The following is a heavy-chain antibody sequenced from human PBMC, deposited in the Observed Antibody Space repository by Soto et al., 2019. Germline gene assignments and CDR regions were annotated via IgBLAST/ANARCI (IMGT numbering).Heavy chain of an antibody. J-gene: IGHJ3*02. D-gene: IGHD4-17*01. CDR1: GFTFSAYA. V-gene: IGHV3-23*01. CDR3: AKDPNGDYVGAFDM. CDR2: VSASRGRT. Sequence: DVQVLESGGGLVQPGGSLRLSCAASGFTFSAYAMSWVRQTPGKGLEWVSGVSASRGRTYYANSVKGRFTISSDTGKNSLYLQMNRLRAEDKAVYYCAKDPNGDYVGAFDMWGQGTMVIVSS.